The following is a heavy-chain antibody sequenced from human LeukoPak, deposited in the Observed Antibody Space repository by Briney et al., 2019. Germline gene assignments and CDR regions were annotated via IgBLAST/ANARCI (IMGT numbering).Heavy chain of an antibody. D-gene: IGHD3-16*02. Sequence: SETLSLTCTVSGGSISSGSYYWRWIRQPAGKGLEWIGRIYTSGSTNYSPSLKSRVTISVDTSKNQFSLKLSSVTAADTAVYYCARDRAQIGVTFGGVIAGSGWYYFDYWGQGTLVTVSS. CDR3: ARDRAQIGVTFGGVIAGSGWYYFDY. CDR2: IYTSGST. J-gene: IGHJ4*02. CDR1: GGSISSGSYY. V-gene: IGHV4-61*02.